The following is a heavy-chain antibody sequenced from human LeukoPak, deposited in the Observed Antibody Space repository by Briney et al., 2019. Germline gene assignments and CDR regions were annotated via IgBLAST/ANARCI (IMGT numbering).Heavy chain of an antibody. V-gene: IGHV3-33*01. CDR2: IWYDGSNK. J-gene: IGHJ3*02. CDR1: GFTFSSYG. D-gene: IGHD3-10*01. Sequence: PGGSLRLSCAASGFTFSSYGMHWVRQAPGKGLEWVAVIWYDGSNKYYADSVKGRFTISRDNSKNTLYLQMNSLRAEDTAVYYCARGPLYYPRAQSAAFDIWGQGTMVTVSS. CDR3: ARGPLYYPRAQSAAFDI.